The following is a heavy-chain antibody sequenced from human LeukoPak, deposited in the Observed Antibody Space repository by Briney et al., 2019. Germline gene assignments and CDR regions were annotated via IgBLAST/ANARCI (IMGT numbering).Heavy chain of an antibody. CDR1: GFTFSSYG. CDR3: ARKLGGAQCGGDCFFDH. J-gene: IGHJ4*02. Sequence: GGSLRLSCAASGFTFSSYGMHWVRQAPGKGLEWVAVISYDGSNKYYADSVRGRFTISRDNAKNLLFLQMNDLRTEDTAVYYCARKLGGAQCGGDCFFDHWGQGTRVAVSS. D-gene: IGHD2-21*02. V-gene: IGHV3-30*03. CDR2: ISYDGSNK.